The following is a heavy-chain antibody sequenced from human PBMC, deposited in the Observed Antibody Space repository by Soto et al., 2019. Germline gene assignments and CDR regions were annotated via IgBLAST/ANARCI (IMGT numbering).Heavy chain of an antibody. CDR3: AIPASGSDAFVI. V-gene: IGHV1-45*02. CDR2: ITPFNGNT. Sequence: QLHLVQSGAEVKKTGSSVQISCKASGYTFTYRHLHWVRQAPGQALEWMGWITPFNGNTYYAQKFKGTVNINRDSSRSPVFRDLGSLRSEETARYYCAIPASGSDAFVIWGQGTMAT. CDR1: GYTFTYRH. D-gene: IGHD3-10*01. J-gene: IGHJ3*02.